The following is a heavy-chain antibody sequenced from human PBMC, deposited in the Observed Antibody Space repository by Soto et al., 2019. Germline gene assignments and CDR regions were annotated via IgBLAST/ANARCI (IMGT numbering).Heavy chain of an antibody. CDR2: INHSGST. CDR3: ARWSGGKVLDY. Sequence: QVQLQQWGAGLLKPSETLSLTCAVYGGSFSGYYWSWIRQPPGKGLEWIGGINHSGSTNYNPSLRRLITQPVDTSNNHLAQKLGSLTAADTAVYCWARWSGGKVLDYWGQGALGTFAS. D-gene: IGHD2-15*01. J-gene: IGHJ4*02. V-gene: IGHV4-34*02. CDR1: GGSFSGYY.